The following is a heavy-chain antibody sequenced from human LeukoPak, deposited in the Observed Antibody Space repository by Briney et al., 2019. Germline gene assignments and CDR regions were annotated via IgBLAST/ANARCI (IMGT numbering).Heavy chain of an antibody. J-gene: IGHJ4*02. Sequence: GGSLRLSCAASGFTFNDYGMNWVSQAPGKGLEWVASISSSGGETYLADSLKGRFTVSRDNSKNTLYLQMNSLRAEDTAIYYCARKSYAPGSLSFSDYWGQGTLVTVSS. CDR1: GFTFNDYG. D-gene: IGHD3-10*01. CDR3: ARKSYAPGSLSFSDY. CDR2: ISSSGGET. V-gene: IGHV3-23*01.